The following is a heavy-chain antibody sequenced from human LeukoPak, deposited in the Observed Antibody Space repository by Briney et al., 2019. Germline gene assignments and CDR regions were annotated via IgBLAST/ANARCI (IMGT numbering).Heavy chain of an antibody. CDR2: IHYSGST. CDR3: AGGGSSGWYWY. CDR1: GGSISNYY. V-gene: IGHV4-59*08. J-gene: IGHJ4*02. D-gene: IGHD6-19*01. Sequence: PSETLSLTCSVSGGSISNYYWSWIRQPPGKGLQWIGYIHYSGSTNYNSSLKSRVTISVDTSKNQFSLKLSSVTAADTAVYYCAGGGSSGWYWYWGQGTLVTVSS.